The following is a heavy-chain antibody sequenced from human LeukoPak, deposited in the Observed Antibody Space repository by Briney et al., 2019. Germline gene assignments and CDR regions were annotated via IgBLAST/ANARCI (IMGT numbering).Heavy chain of an antibody. CDR1: GFTFSSYW. V-gene: IGHV3-74*01. CDR3: ARETGSGYGMDV. D-gene: IGHD3-10*01. J-gene: IGHJ6*02. CDR2: INSDGSST. Sequence: QTGGSLRLSCAASGFTFSSYWMHWVRQAPRKGLVWVSRINSDGSSTSYADSVKGRFTISRDNAKNTLCLQMNSLRAEDTAVYYCARETGSGYGMDVWGQGTTVTVSS.